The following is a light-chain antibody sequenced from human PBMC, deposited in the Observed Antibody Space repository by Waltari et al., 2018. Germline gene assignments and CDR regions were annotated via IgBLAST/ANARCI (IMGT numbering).Light chain of an antibody. V-gene: IGKV3D-15*01. Sequence: DIVMTQSPATLSVSPGDRATLSCRPSQSVSSNLAWYQQKPGQAPRLLIYGASTRATGIPAWFSGTGSGTEFTLTISSLQSEDFAVYYCQQYNNWPPLFTFGPGTKADMK. CDR1: QSVSSN. J-gene: IGKJ3*01. CDR3: QQYNNWPPLFT. CDR2: GAS.